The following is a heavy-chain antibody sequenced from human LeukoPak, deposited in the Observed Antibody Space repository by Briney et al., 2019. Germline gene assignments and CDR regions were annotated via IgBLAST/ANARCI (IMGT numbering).Heavy chain of an antibody. D-gene: IGHD3-9*01. CDR1: GFTFSGSA. J-gene: IGHJ4*02. CDR2: IRSKANSYAT. V-gene: IGHV3-73*01. Sequence: GGSLRLSCAASGFTFSGSAMHWVRQASGKGLEWVGRIRSKANSYATAYAASVKGRFTISRDDSKNTAYLQMNSLKTEDTAVYYCTRHGDDILTGSGFDYWGQGTLVTVSS. CDR3: TRHGDDILTGSGFDY.